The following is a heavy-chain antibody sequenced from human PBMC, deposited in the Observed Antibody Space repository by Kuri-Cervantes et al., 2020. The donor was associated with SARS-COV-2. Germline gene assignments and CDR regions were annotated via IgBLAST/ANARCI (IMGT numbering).Heavy chain of an antibody. CDR1: GGSISSYY. Sequence: ESLKISCTVSGGSISSYYWSWIRQPPGKGLEWIGYIYYSGSTNYNPSLKSRVTISVDTSKNQFSLKLSSVTAAGTAVYYCARGRRYSLPGGLDYWGQGTLATVSS. V-gene: IGHV4-59*12. J-gene: IGHJ4*02. D-gene: IGHD3-9*01. CDR2: IYYSGST. CDR3: ARGRRYSLPGGLDY.